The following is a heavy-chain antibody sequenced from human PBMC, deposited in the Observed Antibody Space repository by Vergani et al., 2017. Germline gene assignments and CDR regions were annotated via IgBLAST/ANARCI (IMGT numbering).Heavy chain of an antibody. CDR3: AKDVIEYSSPFDAFDI. J-gene: IGHJ3*02. Sequence: EVQLLESGGGLVQPGGSLRLSCAASGFTFSSYAMSWVRQAPGKGLEWVSAISVSGGSTYYADSVKGRFTISRDNSKNTLYLQMNSLRAEDTAVYYCAKDVIEYSSPFDAFDIWGQGTMVTVSS. V-gene: IGHV3-23*01. CDR1: GFTFSSYA. CDR2: ISVSGGST. D-gene: IGHD6-6*01.